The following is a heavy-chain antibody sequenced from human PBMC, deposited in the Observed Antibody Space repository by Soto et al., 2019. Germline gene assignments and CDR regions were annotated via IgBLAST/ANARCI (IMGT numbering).Heavy chain of an antibody. D-gene: IGHD7-27*01. Sequence: QVQLVQSGAEVKKPGASVKVSCKASGHTFAKYGITWVRQAPGQGFEWMGWISAYNGNTKYAQKFQGRVTMTTDTSTTIAYMELRSLISDGSAVYYCASSGGGNYWGNWFEPSGQGTLVTVSS. CDR3: ASSGGGNYWGNWFEP. V-gene: IGHV1-18*01. CDR2: ISAYNGNT. CDR1: GHTFAKYG. J-gene: IGHJ5*02.